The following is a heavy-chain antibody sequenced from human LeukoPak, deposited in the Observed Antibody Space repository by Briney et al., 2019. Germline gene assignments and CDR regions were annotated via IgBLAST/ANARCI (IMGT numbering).Heavy chain of an antibody. V-gene: IGHV3-53*01. CDR3: ARGINYDTLTGYSISDY. Sequence: AGTLRLSCAASGFTVSSNYMSWVPQAPGKGLEWVSVIYSGGSTYYADSVKGRFTISRDNSKNTLYLQMNSLRAEDTAVYYCARGINYDTLTGYSISDYWGQGTLVTVSS. CDR2: IYSGGST. J-gene: IGHJ4*02. D-gene: IGHD3-9*01. CDR1: GFTVSSNY.